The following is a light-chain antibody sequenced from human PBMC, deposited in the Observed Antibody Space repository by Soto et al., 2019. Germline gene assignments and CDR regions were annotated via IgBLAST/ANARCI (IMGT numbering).Light chain of an antibody. CDR2: EVS. Sequence: QSALTQPASVSGSPGQSITISCTGTSSDVGSYNLVSWYQQHSGKAPKYMIYEVSKRPSGVSNRFSGSKSGNTASLTISGLQDEDEADYYCCSYDGSDTYVVFGGGTKLTVL. CDR1: SSDVGSYNL. CDR3: CSYDGSDTYVV. V-gene: IGLV2-23*02. J-gene: IGLJ2*01.